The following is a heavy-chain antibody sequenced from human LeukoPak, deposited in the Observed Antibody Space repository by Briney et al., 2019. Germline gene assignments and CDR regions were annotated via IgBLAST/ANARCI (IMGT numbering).Heavy chain of an antibody. CDR2: MNPSGSST. V-gene: IGHV1-46*01. J-gene: IGHJ4*02. D-gene: IGHD3-22*01. CDR1: GYTFTSYY. Sequence: ASVKVSCKASGYTFTSYYIHWVRQAPGQGLEWMGIMNPSGSSTSYAQKVQGRVTITRDTSTSTAYMELSSLRPEDTAVYYCARGYSSSGDYDYWGQGTLVTVSS. CDR3: ARGYSSSGDYDY.